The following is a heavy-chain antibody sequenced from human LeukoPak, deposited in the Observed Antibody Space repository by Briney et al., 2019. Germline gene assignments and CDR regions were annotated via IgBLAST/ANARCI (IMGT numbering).Heavy chain of an antibody. J-gene: IGHJ4*02. CDR1: GGSFSGYY. V-gene: IGHV4-34*01. Sequence: SETLSLTCAVYGGSFSGYYWSWIRQPPGKGLEWIGEIDHSGSTNYNQSLKSRVTISLDTSKNQCSLKLSSVTAADTAVYNCARLYYYDSSGYYYLKVKEIVQDYWGQGTLVTVYS. D-gene: IGHD3-22*01. CDR2: IDHSGST. CDR3: ARLYYYDSSGYYYLKVKEIVQDY.